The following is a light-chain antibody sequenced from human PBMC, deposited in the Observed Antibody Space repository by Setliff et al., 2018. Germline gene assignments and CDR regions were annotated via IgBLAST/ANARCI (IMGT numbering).Light chain of an antibody. Sequence: GTLSLSPGERATLSCRASQSVSNNYLAWYQQKPGQAPRLLIYGASRRATGIPDTFSGSGSGTEFTLTISRLEPEDFAVYYCQQYAASPRTFGQGTKVDIK. V-gene: IGKV3-20*01. J-gene: IGKJ1*01. CDR3: QQYAASPRT. CDR2: GAS. CDR1: QSVSNNY.